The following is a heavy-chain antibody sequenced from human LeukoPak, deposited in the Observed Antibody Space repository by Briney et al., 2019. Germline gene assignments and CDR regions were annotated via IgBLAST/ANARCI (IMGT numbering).Heavy chain of an antibody. J-gene: IGHJ5*02. Sequence: SETLSLTCTVSGGFISSSSYYWGWIRQPPGKGLEWIGSIYYSGSTYYNPSLKSRVTISVDTSKNQFSLKLSSVTAADTAVYYCARQGYYDSQFDPWGQGTLVTVSS. CDR2: IYYSGST. CDR3: ARQGYYDSQFDP. D-gene: IGHD3-22*01. CDR1: GGFISSSSYY. V-gene: IGHV4-39*01.